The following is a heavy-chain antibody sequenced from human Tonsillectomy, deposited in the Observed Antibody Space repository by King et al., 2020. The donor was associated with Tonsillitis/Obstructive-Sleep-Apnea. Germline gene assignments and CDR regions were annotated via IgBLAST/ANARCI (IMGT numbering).Heavy chain of an antibody. Sequence: VQLVQSGGGLVKPGGSLRLSCAASGFTFSSYSMNWVRQAPGKGLEWVSSISSSSSYIYYADSVKGRFTISRDNAKNSLYLQMNSLRAEDTAVYYCARDYDFWSCYYLFWGQGTLVTVSS. CDR3: ARDYDFWSCYYLF. V-gene: IGHV3-21*01. D-gene: IGHD3-3*01. J-gene: IGHJ4*02. CDR1: GFTFSSYS. CDR2: ISSSSSYI.